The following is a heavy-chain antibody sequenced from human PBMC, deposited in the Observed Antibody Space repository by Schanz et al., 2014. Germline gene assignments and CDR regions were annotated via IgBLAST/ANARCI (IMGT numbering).Heavy chain of an antibody. Sequence: QVQLIQSGAEVKKPGASVKVSCTASGYTFTGYYMHWVRQAPGLGLEWMGWISDYNGKTNYAQKFQDRVIMSTDRSSSTAYLELRSLTSDDSAIYYCARHRFGVFYYGLDVWGQGTTILVSS. CDR2: ISDYNGKT. CDR3: ARHRFGVFYYGLDV. J-gene: IGHJ6*02. D-gene: IGHD3-10*01. CDR1: GYTFTGYY. V-gene: IGHV1-18*04.